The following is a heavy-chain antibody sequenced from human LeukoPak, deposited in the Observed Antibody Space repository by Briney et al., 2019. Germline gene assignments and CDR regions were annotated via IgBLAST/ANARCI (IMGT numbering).Heavy chain of an antibody. J-gene: IGHJ4*02. V-gene: IGHV3-66*02. CDR3: ARDSVAWSFDY. CDR2: IYSGGST. D-gene: IGHD2-15*01. Sequence: GGSLRLSCAASGFTVSSNYMSWVRQAPGKGLEWVSVIYSGGSTYYADSVKGRFTISRDNSKNTLYLQMNRLRAEGTAVYYCARDSVAWSFDYWGQGTLVTVSS. CDR1: GFTVSSNY.